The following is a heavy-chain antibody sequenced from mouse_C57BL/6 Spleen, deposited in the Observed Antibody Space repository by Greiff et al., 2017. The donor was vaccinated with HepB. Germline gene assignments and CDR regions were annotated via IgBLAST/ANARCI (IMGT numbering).Heavy chain of an antibody. Sequence: VQLQQSGPELVKPGASVKISCKASGYTFTDYYMNWVKQSHGKSLEWIGDINPNNGGTSYNQKFKGKATLTVDKSSSTAYMELRSLTSEDSAVYYCARTIYYDYDATSLDYWGQGTTLPVSS. D-gene: IGHD2-4*01. CDR1: GYTFTDYY. CDR3: ARTIYYDYDATSLDY. J-gene: IGHJ2*01. CDR2: INPNNGGT. V-gene: IGHV1-26*01.